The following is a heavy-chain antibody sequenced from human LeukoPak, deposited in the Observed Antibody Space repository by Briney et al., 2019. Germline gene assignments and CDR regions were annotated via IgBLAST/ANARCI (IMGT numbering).Heavy chain of an antibody. D-gene: IGHD6-6*01. CDR3: AKDSGGGSSDSYYYYGVDV. J-gene: IGHJ6*02. CDR2: ISWNSGSI. V-gene: IGHV3-9*01. Sequence: PGRSLRLSCAASGFTFDDYAMHWVRQAPGKGLEWVSGISWNSGSIGYADSVKGRFTISRDNAKNSLYLQMNSLRAEDTALYYCAKDSGGGSSDSYYYYGVDVWGQGTTVTVSS. CDR1: GFTFDDYA.